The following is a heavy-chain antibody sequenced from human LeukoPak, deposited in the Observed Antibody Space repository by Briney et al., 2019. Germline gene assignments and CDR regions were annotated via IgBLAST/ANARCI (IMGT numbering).Heavy chain of an antibody. D-gene: IGHD3-3*01. Sequence: PGRSLRLSCAASGFTFSSYGMHWVRQAPGKGLEWVAVIWYDGSNKYYADSVKGRFTIPRDNSKNTLYLQMNSLRAEDTAVYYCARDPPHYDFWSGYLDRGAFDIWGQGTMVTVSS. CDR1: GFTFSSYG. CDR3: ARDPPHYDFWSGYLDRGAFDI. V-gene: IGHV3-33*01. CDR2: IWYDGSNK. J-gene: IGHJ3*02.